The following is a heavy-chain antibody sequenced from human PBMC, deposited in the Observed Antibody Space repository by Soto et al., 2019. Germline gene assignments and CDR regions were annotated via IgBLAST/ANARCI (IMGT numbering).Heavy chain of an antibody. D-gene: IGHD3-9*01. CDR3: AKDIADFDWPPSYGMDV. J-gene: IGHJ6*02. V-gene: IGHV3-9*01. Sequence: HPGGSLRLSCAASGFTLDDYAMHWVRQAPGKGLEWVSGISWNSGSIGYADSVKGRFIISRDNAKNSLYLQMNSLRAEDTALYYCAKDIADFDWPPSYGMDVWDQQTTVTVSS. CDR1: GFTLDDYA. CDR2: ISWNSGSI.